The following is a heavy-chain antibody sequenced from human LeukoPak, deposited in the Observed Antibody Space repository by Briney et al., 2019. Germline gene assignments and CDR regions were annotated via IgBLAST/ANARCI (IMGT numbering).Heavy chain of an antibody. CDR1: GSTFSSYA. D-gene: IGHD6-19*01. V-gene: IGHV3-23*01. J-gene: IGHJ4*02. CDR2: ISGSGGST. CDR3: AKYSSGWYERYFDY. Sequence: GSLRLSCAASGSTFSSYAMSWVRQAPGKGLEWVSAISGSGGSTYYADSVKGRFTISRDNSKNTLYLQMNSLRAEDTAVYYCAKYSSGWYERYFDYWGQGTLVTVSS.